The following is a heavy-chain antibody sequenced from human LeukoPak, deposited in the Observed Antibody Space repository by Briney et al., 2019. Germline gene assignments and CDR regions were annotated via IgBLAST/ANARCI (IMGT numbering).Heavy chain of an antibody. D-gene: IGHD6-19*01. CDR2: ISWNSGSI. CDR1: GFTFDDYA. Sequence: GRSLRLSCAASGFTFDDYAMHWVRQPPGKGLEWVSGISWNSGSIGYADSVKGRFTISGDNAKNSLYLQMNSLRAEDTALYYCAKGSVAAQVYYFDYWGQGTLVTVSS. J-gene: IGHJ4*02. V-gene: IGHV3-9*01. CDR3: AKGSVAAQVYYFDY.